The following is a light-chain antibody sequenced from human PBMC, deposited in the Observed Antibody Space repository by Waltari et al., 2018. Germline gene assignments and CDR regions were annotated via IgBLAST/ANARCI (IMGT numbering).Light chain of an antibody. CDR1: FFVFNN. Sequence: SDERTESCSVSVSSGQPACIACSGSFFVFNNFSLLQQRPGQSPFLVIYQDSERPSGITGRLFGANSEDTALLTSSGPQAMDEAEYFCQACDTSPVVFGGGTELTVL. J-gene: IGLJ3*02. V-gene: IGLV3-1*01. CDR3: QACDTSPVV. CDR2: QDS.